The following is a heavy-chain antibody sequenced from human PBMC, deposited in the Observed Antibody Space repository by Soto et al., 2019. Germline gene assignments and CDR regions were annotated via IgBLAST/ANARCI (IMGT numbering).Heavy chain of an antibody. D-gene: IGHD3-3*01. CDR1: GYTFNTYG. CDR3: ARDPHEFWTSYWFDP. V-gene: IGHV1-18*01. J-gene: IGHJ5*02. Sequence: ASVQVSCKTSGYTFNTYGINWVRQAPGQGLELMGWISAYDGKTTYAEKFQGRVTLTTDTSTSTAYMELRSLRSDDTAIYYCARDPHEFWTSYWFDPWGQGTPVTVS. CDR2: ISAYDGKT.